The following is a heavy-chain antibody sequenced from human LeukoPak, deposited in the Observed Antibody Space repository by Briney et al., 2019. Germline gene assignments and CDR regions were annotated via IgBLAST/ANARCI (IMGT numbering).Heavy chain of an antibody. CDR1: GFTFSSYA. CDR3: ARDPDLSGSYFGFDD. J-gene: IGHJ4*02. Sequence: GGSLRLSCAASGFTFSSYAMHWVRQAPGKGLEWEAVISYDGSNKYYADSVKGRFTISRDNSKNTLYLQMNSLRAEDTAVYYCARDPDLSGSYFGFDDWGQGTLVTVSS. V-gene: IGHV3-30-3*01. CDR2: ISYDGSNK. D-gene: IGHD1-26*01.